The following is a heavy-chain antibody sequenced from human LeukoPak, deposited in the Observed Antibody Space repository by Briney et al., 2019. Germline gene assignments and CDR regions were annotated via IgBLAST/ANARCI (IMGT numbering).Heavy chain of an antibody. J-gene: IGHJ4*01. CDR2: ISGSGGST. Sequence: GGSLRLSCAASGFTFSSYAMSWVRQAPGKGLEWVSAISGSGGSTYYADSVKGRFTISRDNSKNTLYLQMNSLRAEDTAVYYCAKEPCGGDCYWYYFDYWGQGTLVTVSS. CDR1: GFTFSSYA. CDR3: AKEPCGGDCYWYYFDY. D-gene: IGHD2-21*02. V-gene: IGHV3-23*01.